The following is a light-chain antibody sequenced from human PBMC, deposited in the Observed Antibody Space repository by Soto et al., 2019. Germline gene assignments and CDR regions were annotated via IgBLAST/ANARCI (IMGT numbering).Light chain of an antibody. Sequence: EIVLTQSPGTLSLSPGDRATLSCRASQSVSSTYLAWYQQKPGQAPRLLLYGASSRATGIPDRFSGSGSGTDFTLTISRLEPEDCAVYYCQQYGGSPPISFGPGTKVDIK. J-gene: IGKJ3*01. V-gene: IGKV3-20*01. CDR3: QQYGGSPPIS. CDR1: QSVSSTY. CDR2: GAS.